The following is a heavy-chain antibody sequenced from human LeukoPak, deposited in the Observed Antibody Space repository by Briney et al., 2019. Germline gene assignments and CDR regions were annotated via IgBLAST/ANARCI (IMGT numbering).Heavy chain of an antibody. V-gene: IGHV3-73*01. CDR2: IRGKGDSYST. CDR1: GLTFCGPA. Sequence: GGSLKLSCAASGLTFCGPALHWVRQASGKRLEWVGRIRGKGDSYSTAYAASVKGRFTISRDDSKNTAYLQMNSLKTEDTAVYYCRGAYYDSGGPEYYCDYWGQGTLVTVSS. CDR3: RGAYYDSGGPEYYCDY. D-gene: IGHD3-22*01. J-gene: IGHJ4*02.